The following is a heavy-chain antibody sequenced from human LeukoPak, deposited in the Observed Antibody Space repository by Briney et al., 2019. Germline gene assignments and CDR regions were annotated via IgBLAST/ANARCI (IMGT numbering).Heavy chain of an antibody. V-gene: IGHV3-7*03. CDR1: GFTFGSYW. J-gene: IGHJ4*02. D-gene: IGHD1-1*01. CDR2: IKQDGSEK. Sequence: QSGGSLRLSCATSGFTFGSYWMTWVRQPPGKGLEWVANIKQDGSEKNYVDSVKGRFTISRDNSKNSLCLQMNSLRAEDTAVYYCARDPPRHVQVPCYWGQGTRVTVSS. CDR3: ARDPPRHVQVPCY.